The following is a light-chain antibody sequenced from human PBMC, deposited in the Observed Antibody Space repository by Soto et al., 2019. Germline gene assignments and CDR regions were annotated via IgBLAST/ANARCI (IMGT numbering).Light chain of an antibody. CDR1: NSDVGGYKY. CDR3: SAYTSSNTWV. Sequence: QSVLTQPASVSGSPGQSITISCTGTNSDVGGYKYVSWYQQHPGKAPKVMIYEVNNRPSGVSDRFFGSKSGNTASLTISGLQAEDEANYFCSAYTSSNTWVFGGGTKVTVL. CDR2: EVN. V-gene: IGLV2-14*01. J-gene: IGLJ2*01.